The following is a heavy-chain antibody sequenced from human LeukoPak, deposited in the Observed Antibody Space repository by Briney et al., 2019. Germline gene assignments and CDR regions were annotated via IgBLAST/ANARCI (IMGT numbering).Heavy chain of an antibody. Sequence: GGSLRLSCAASGFSFTSYYMAWFRQAPGKGLEWVANIKQDGSEKYYVDSVRGRFTISRDDAKNSLYLQMNSLRAEDTAVYYCARTGDNSGYLYFFDYWGQGTLVTVSS. D-gene: IGHD3-22*01. CDR3: ARTGDNSGYLYFFDY. CDR1: GFSFTSYY. J-gene: IGHJ4*02. CDR2: IKQDGSEK. V-gene: IGHV3-7*01.